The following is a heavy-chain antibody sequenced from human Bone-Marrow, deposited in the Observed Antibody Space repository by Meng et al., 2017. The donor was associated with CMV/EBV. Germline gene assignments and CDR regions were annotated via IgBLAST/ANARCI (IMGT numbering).Heavy chain of an antibody. CDR2: IIPILGIA. Sequence: SVKVSCKASGYTFTSYGISWVRQAPGQGLEWMGRIIPILGIANYAQKFQGRVTITADKSTSTAYMEMSSLRSEDTAVYYCARGTYGMDVWGQGTTVTVSS. CDR1: GYTFTSYG. V-gene: IGHV1-69*04. J-gene: IGHJ6*02. CDR3: ARGTYGMDV.